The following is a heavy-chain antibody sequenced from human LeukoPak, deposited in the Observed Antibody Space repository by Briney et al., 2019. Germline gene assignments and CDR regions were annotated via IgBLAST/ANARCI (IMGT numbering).Heavy chain of an antibody. CDR1: GITFSNYA. V-gene: IGHV3-23*01. CDR3: AGRPTGYSSGYIH. CDR2: ISGSAHKI. D-gene: IGHD5-18*01. J-gene: IGHJ4*02. Sequence: GGSLRLSCVASGITFSNYAVSWVRQAPEKGLDWVSVISGSAHKIRYADSAKGRFTISRDNSENIVYLQMNNLRVEDTAVYYCAGRPTGYSSGYIHWGQGTLVTVSS.